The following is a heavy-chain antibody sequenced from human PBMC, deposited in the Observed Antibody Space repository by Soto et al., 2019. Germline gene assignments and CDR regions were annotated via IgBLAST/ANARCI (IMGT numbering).Heavy chain of an antibody. CDR1: GFTLSNYG. CDR2: ISSSSSYI. V-gene: IGHV3-21*01. D-gene: IGHD2-15*01. CDR3: ARAKDSMKGWFDP. Sequence: GSLRLSCAGSGFTLSNYGMNWVRQAPGKGLEWFSSISSSSSYIYYTDSVKGRFTISRDNAKNSLYLQMNSLRADDTAVYYCARAKDSMKGWFDPWGQGTLVTVSS. J-gene: IGHJ5*02.